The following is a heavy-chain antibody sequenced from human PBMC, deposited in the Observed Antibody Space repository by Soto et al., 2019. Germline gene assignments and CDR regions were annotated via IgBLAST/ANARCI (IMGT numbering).Heavy chain of an antibody. CDR2: MNPKSGNT. J-gene: IGHJ5*02. CDR3: ARFPPAVESDPIGYNWFDP. D-gene: IGHD2-15*01. V-gene: IGHV1-8*01. CDR1: GYTFTNYD. Sequence: QVQLVQSGAEVKKPGASVKVSCKASGYTFTNYDINWVRQAPGQGLEWMGWMNPKSGNTGYAQKFQGRGTMTRSTSICTSYMELSSLRSEDTAIYYCARFPPAVESDPIGYNWFDPWGQGNVVTVFS.